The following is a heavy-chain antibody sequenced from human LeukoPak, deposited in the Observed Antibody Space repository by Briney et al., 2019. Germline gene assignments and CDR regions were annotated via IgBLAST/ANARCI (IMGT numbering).Heavy chain of an antibody. CDR2: ILGGGGT. D-gene: IGHD4-17*01. V-gene: IGHV3-23*01. Sequence: GGSLRLSCAASGLIFHNYALVWIRRAPGKGPEWVSAILGGGGTFYADAVKGRFTISRDNSKNTLCLQMNSLRAEDTATYYCGQDPNGNYIGAFDFWGRGTMVTVSS. J-gene: IGHJ3*01. CDR3: GQDPNGNYIGAFDF. CDR1: GLIFHNYA.